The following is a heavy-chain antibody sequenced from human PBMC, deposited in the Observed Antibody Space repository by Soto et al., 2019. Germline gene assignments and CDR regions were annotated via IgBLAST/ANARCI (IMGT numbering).Heavy chain of an antibody. V-gene: IGHV4-30-4*01. CDR3: AGTYGGYDPNY. D-gene: IGHD5-12*01. CDR1: GRSITCGDYY. CDR2: TYCNGNT. J-gene: IGHJ4*02. Sequence: QVQLQESGPGLVKPSQTLSLTCTVSGRSITCGDYYWTWIRQPPGKGLEWVGYTYCNGNTYYNPSLGGPATVSRATSKNHFSLRLSSVTAADTAVYYCAGTYGGYDPNYWCQGALVTVSS.